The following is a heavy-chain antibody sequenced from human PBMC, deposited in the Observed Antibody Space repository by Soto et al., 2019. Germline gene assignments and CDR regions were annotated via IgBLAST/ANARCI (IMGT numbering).Heavy chain of an antibody. CDR3: ARIKGRRGYSGDDHKNWFDP. CDR2: IFSNDEK. D-gene: IGHD5-12*01. Sequence: QVTLKESGPVLVKPTETLTLTCTVSGFSLSNARMGVSWIRQPPGKALEWLAHIFSNDEKSYSTSLQSRLTISKDNSKSQLVLTMTNLDPVDTSTYYCARIKGRRGYSGDDHKNWFDPWGQGTLVTVSS. V-gene: IGHV2-26*01. J-gene: IGHJ5*02. CDR1: GFSLSNARMG.